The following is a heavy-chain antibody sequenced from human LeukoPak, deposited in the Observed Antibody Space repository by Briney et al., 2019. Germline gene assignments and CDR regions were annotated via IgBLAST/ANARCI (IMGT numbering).Heavy chain of an antibody. Sequence: SVKVSCKASGGTFSSYAISWVRQAPGQGLEWMGGIIPIFGTANYAQKFQGRVTITADESTSTAYMELSSPRSEDTAVYYCCSMVRGVIPENWFDPWGQGTLVSVSS. CDR3: CSMVRGVIPENWFDP. V-gene: IGHV1-69*01. CDR2: IIPIFGTA. J-gene: IGHJ5*02. CDR1: GGTFSSYA. D-gene: IGHD3-10*01.